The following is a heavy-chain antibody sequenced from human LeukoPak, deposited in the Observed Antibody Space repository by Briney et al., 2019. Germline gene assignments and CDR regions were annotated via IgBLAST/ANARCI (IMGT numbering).Heavy chain of an antibody. CDR2: ISSSSGYI. Sequence: PGGSLRLSCAASGFSFSTYSINWVRQAPGKGLEWVSSISSSSGYIYYADSVKGRFTISRDNANNSLYLQMNSLRAEDTAVYYCARDTTSRGMDVWGQGTTVTVSS. J-gene: IGHJ6*02. V-gene: IGHV3-21*01. CDR1: GFSFSTYS. CDR3: ARDTTSRGMDV. D-gene: IGHD2/OR15-2a*01.